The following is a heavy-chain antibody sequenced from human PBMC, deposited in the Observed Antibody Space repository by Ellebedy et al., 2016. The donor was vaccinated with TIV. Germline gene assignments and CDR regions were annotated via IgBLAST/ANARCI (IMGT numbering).Heavy chain of an antibody. J-gene: IGHJ5*02. CDR1: GFTFSNFY. CDR2: IIQDGSYT. D-gene: IGHD6-13*01. V-gene: IGHV3-7*01. Sequence: GESLKISCAASGFTFSNFYMSWVLHAAWKGLEWVSNIIQDGSYTHYVYSVKGRFTISRDNAKNSLYLHLNSLRVEDTAVYHCARDVAAPGIPDWFAPWGQGTLVTVSS. CDR3: ARDVAAPGIPDWFAP.